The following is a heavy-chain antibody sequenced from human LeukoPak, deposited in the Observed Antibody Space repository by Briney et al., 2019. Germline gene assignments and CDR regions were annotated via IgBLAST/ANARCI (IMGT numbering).Heavy chain of an antibody. CDR3: ARGKYYYDSNSSYRYFDP. J-gene: IGHJ5*02. CDR2: IYTTGNA. D-gene: IGHD3-22*01. V-gene: IGHV4-4*07. Sequence: PSETLSLTCTVSGGPISSYYWSWIRQPAGKGLEWIGRIYTTGNANYNPSLKSRATMSIDTSKKQFSHNLSSVTAADTAVYYCARGKYYYDSNSSYRYFDPWGQGTLVTVSS. CDR1: GGPISSYY.